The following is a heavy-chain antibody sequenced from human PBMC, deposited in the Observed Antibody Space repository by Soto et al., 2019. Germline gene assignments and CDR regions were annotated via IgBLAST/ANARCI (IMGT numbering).Heavy chain of an antibody. V-gene: IGHV4-39*01. CDR3: ARQCYTFSGVTGKGRDCDAFDV. D-gene: IGHD3-16*02. J-gene: IGHJ3*01. CDR2: IFSRGGS. Sequence: PSETLSLTCNVSGVSITSSSYYWGWVRQPPGKGLEWLGNIFSRGGSHYNPSVKSRVTMSVDTSKNQFSLRLSSVTAADTAVYLCARQCYTFSGVTGKGRDCDAFDVWGQGRMVTV. CDR1: GVSITSSSYY.